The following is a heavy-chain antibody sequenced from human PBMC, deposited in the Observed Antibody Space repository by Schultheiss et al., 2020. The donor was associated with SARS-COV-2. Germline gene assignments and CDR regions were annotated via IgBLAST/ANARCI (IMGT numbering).Heavy chain of an antibody. CDR1: GGSISSGGYY. CDR2: IYYSGST. CDR3: ARVRVLSRQQLGY. V-gene: IGHV4-61*08. Sequence: SETLSLTCTVSGGSISSGGYYWSWIRQHPGKGLEWIGYIYYSGSTNYNPSLKSRVTISVDTSKNQFSLKLSSVTAADTAVYYCARVRVLSRQQLGYWGQGTLVTVSS. J-gene: IGHJ4*02. D-gene: IGHD6-13*01.